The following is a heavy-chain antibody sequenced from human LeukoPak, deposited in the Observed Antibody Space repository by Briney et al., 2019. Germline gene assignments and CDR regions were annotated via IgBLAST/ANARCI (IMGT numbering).Heavy chain of an antibody. Sequence: ASVKVSCKASGYTFTSYGISWVRQAPGQGLEWMGWISDYNDNTNYVQKLQGRVTMTTDTSTSTAYMELRSLRSDDTAVYYCARAPPYDYVWGSYRYDFDYWGQGTLVTVSS. CDR1: GYTFTSYG. CDR3: ARAPPYDYVWGSYRYDFDY. D-gene: IGHD3-16*02. CDR2: ISDYNDNT. J-gene: IGHJ4*02. V-gene: IGHV1-18*04.